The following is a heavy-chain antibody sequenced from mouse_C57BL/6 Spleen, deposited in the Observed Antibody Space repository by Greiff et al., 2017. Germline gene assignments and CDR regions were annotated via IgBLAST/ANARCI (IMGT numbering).Heavy chain of an antibody. CDR1: GFTFSDAW. J-gene: IGHJ4*01. D-gene: IGHD1-1*01. CDR2: IRNKANNHAT. V-gene: IGHV6-6*01. CDR3: TRRTTVVATGAMDY. Sequence: EVQRVESGGGLVQPGGSMKLSCAASGFTFSDAWMDWVRQSPEKGLEWVAEIRNKANNHATYYAESVKGRFTISRDDSKSSVYLQMNSLRAEDTGIYYCTRRTTVVATGAMDYWGQGTSVTVSS.